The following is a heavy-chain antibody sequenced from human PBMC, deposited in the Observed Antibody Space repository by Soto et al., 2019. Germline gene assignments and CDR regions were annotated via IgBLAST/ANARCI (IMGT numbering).Heavy chain of an antibody. D-gene: IGHD3-22*01. Sequence: PGGSLRLSCAASGFTVSSNYMSWVRQAPGKGLEWVSVIYSGGSTYYADSVKGRFTISRDNSKNTLYLQMNSLRAEDTAVYYCAGITMIVGSGYFDYWGQGTLVTVSS. J-gene: IGHJ4*02. CDR1: GFTVSSNY. CDR3: AGITMIVGSGYFDY. CDR2: IYSGGST. V-gene: IGHV3-53*01.